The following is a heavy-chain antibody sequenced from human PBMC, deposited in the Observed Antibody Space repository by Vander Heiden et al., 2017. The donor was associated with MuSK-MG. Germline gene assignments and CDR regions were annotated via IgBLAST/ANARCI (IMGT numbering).Heavy chain of an antibody. D-gene: IGHD5-12*01. V-gene: IGHV1-69*04. CDR1: GGTFSSSA. J-gene: IGHJ4*02. Sequence: QVQLVQSGAEVKKPGSSVKVSCKASGGTFSSSAISWVRQAPGQGLEWMGRIIPILGIANYAQKFQGRVTITADKSTSTAYMELSSLRSEDTAVYYCARGVGYSGYDSLYWGQGTLVTVSS. CDR3: ARGVGYSGYDSLY. CDR2: IIPILGIA.